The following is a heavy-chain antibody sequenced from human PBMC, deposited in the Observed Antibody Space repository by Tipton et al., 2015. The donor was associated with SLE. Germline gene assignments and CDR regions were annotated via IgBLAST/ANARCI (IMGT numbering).Heavy chain of an antibody. J-gene: IGHJ4*02. D-gene: IGHD1-20*01. CDR1: GGSISGFY. V-gene: IGHV4-59*01. CDR2: SFYSRST. Sequence: TLSLTCTVSGGSISGFYWTWIRQPPGKGLEWIGYSFYSRSTYYNPSLQSRVTISTDTSKNQFSLRLSCVTAADTAVYYCASGNNWNGPGEFDSWGRGTQVSVSS. CDR3: ASGNNWNGPGEFDS.